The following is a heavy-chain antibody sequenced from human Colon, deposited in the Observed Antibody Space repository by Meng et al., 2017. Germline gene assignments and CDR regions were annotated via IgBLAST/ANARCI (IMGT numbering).Heavy chain of an antibody. CDR2: IYWDDDK. D-gene: IGHD1-14*01. J-gene: IGHJ4*02. Sequence: QITLKESGQTVVKPTQTLTLTCTFSGFSRSTYGVGVGWIRQPPGKALEWLALIYWDDDKRYSPSLKSRLTITKDTSKNQVVLTMTNMDPVDTATYYCAHFLAPVGYFDYWGQGALVTVSS. CDR3: AHFLAPVGYFDY. V-gene: IGHV2-5*02. CDR1: GFSRSTYGVG.